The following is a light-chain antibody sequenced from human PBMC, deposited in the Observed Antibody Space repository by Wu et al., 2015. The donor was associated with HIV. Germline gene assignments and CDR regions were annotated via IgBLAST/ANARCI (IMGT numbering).Light chain of an antibody. Sequence: DIQMTQSPSTLSASVGDRVTITCRASQSISSWLAWYQQNPGKAPKLLIYKTSTLESGVPSRFSGSGSGTEFTLTISSLQPDDFATYYCQQYNSYPFTFGGGTKVEIK. V-gene: IGKV1-5*03. CDR2: KTS. CDR3: QQYNSYPFT. J-gene: IGKJ4*01. CDR1: QSISSW.